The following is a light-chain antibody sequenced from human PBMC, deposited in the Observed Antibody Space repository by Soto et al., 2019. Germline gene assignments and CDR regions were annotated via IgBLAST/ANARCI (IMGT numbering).Light chain of an antibody. J-gene: IGLJ3*02. CDR2: EVS. Sequence: QSALTQPPSASGSPGQSVTISCTGTSSDVGAYNHVSWYQHHPGKAPKLMIYEVSKRPSGVPDRFSGSKSGNTASLTVSGLQAEDEADYYCTSYVGSSNVNWVFGGGTKLTVL. CDR1: SSDVGAYNH. CDR3: TSYVGSSNVNWV. V-gene: IGLV2-8*01.